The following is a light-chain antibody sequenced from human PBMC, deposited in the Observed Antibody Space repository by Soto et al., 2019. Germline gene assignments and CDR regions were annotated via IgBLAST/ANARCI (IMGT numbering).Light chain of an antibody. CDR3: QHYNSYSPT. J-gene: IGKJ2*01. Sequence: DIQMTQSPSTLSASVGDRVTITCRASQSISSWLAWYQQKPGKAPKLLIYKASSLESGVPSRFSGSGSGTEFTLTISSLQPDDFATEYCQHYNSYSPTFGQGTKLESK. V-gene: IGKV1-5*03. CDR2: KAS. CDR1: QSISSW.